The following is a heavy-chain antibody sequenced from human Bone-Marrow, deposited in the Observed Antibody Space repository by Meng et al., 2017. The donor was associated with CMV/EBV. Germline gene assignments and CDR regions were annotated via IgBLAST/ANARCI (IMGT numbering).Heavy chain of an antibody. D-gene: IGHD3-10*01. CDR3: AREISGVEGRWFDP. CDR1: GFTFSSYS. Sequence: GESLKISCAASGFTFSSYSMNWVRQAPGKGLEWVSYISSSSSTIYYADSVKGRFTISRDNAKNSLYLQMNSLRAEDTAVYYCAREISGVEGRWFDPWGQGTLVTVSS. V-gene: IGHV3-48*04. J-gene: IGHJ5*02. CDR2: ISSSSSTI.